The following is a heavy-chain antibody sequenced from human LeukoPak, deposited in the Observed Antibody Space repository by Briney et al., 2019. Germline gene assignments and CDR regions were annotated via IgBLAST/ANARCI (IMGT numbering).Heavy chain of an antibody. CDR3: ARGGDSSWGDWFDP. CDR1: GLTFSSYG. Sequence: PGGSLRLSCAASGLTFSSYGMSWVRQAPGRGLEWVSAISTTGGTTYYADSVRGRFTISRDNSKNTLYLQMNSLRAEDTAVYYCARGGDSSWGDWFDPWGQGTLVTVSS. V-gene: IGHV3-23*01. J-gene: IGHJ5*02. D-gene: IGHD6-13*01. CDR2: ISTTGGTT.